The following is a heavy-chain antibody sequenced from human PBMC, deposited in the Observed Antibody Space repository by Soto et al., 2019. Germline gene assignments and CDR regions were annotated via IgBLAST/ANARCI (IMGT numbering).Heavy chain of an antibody. CDR3: ARHLHSDSVHITPVSPDY. CDR1: GYSFRSYW. Sequence: EVQLVQSGAEVKKPGESLQISCKTSGYSFRSYWIGWVRQMPGKGLEWMGIIYPGDSNTRYSPSFQCQVTISADTSISPPVLQWSSLKATDSAMYSCARHLHSDSVHITPVSPDYWGQGTLVTVSS. J-gene: IGHJ4*02. V-gene: IGHV5-51*01. D-gene: IGHD4-4*01. CDR2: IYPGDSNT.